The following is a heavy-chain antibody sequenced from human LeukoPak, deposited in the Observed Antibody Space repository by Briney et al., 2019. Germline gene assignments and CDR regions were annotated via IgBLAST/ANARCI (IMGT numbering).Heavy chain of an antibody. V-gene: IGHV3-21*04. J-gene: IGHJ1*01. CDR1: GFSFSSYS. Sequence: PGGSLRLSCAASGFSFSSYSMKWVRQAPGKGLEWVSSISSSSNYIYYADSVKGRFTISRDNAKNSLYLQMNSLRAEDTAVYYCAKGGEQVTWNFQNWGQGTLVTVSS. CDR2: ISSSSNYI. CDR3: AKGGEQVTWNFQN. D-gene: IGHD1/OR15-1a*01.